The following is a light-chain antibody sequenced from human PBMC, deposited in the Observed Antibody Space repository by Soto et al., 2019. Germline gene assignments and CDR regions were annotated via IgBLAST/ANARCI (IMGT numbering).Light chain of an antibody. CDR1: QTVNNNF. J-gene: IGKJ2*01. V-gene: IGKV3-20*01. CDR3: QQYGGSPLYT. Sequence: EIVLTQSPGTLSLSPGERATLSCRASQTVNNNFFAWYQQKPGQAPRLIMYGISSRATGIPVRFSGSGSGTDFTLAIRRLEPEDFAVDSCQQYGGSPLYTFGQGTKLEI. CDR2: GIS.